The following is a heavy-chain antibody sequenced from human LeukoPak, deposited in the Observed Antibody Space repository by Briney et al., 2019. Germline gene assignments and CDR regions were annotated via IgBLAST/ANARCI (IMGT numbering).Heavy chain of an antibody. J-gene: IGHJ4*02. Sequence: GGSLRLSCAPSGFTFNSYPMTWVRQAPGKGLEWVSTILSGGDTYYADSVKGRFTISRDNSRDTLYLQMNSLRAEDTAVYYCARGGGAYTPFDCWGLETLVTVSS. D-gene: IGHD3-16*01. V-gene: IGHV3-23*01. CDR3: ARGGGAYTPFDC. CDR1: GFTFNSYP. CDR2: ILSGGDT.